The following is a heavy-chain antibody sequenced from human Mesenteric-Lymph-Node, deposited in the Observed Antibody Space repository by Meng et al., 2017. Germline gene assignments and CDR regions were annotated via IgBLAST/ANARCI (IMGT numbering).Heavy chain of an antibody. Sequence: GESLKISCAASGFTFSSYGMHWVRQAPGKGLEWVAVIWYDGSNKYYADSVKGRFTISRHNSKNTLYLQMSSLRSEDTAVYYCARGSLVPDYYYYYGMDVWGQGTTVTVSS. V-gene: IGHV3-33*01. CDR2: IWYDGSNK. CDR3: ARGSLVPDYYYYYGMDV. CDR1: GFTFSSYG. J-gene: IGHJ6*02. D-gene: IGHD6-6*01.